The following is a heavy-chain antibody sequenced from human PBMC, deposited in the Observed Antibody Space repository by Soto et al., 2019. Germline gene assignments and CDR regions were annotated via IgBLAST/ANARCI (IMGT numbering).Heavy chain of an antibody. V-gene: IGHV3-30*18. D-gene: IGHD6-6*01. CDR3: AKDLHGSSSPYYYYGMDV. J-gene: IGHJ6*02. CDR1: GFTFSSYG. Sequence: GGSLRLSCAASGFTFSSYGMHWVRQAPGKGLEWVAVISYDGSNKYYADSVKGRFTISRDNSKNTLYLQMNSLRAEDTAVYYCAKDLHGSSSPYYYYGMDVWGQGTTVTVSS. CDR2: ISYDGSNK.